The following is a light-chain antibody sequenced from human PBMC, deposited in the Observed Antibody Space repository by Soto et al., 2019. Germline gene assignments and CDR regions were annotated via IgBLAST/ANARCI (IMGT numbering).Light chain of an antibody. Sequence: EIVMTQSPGTLSVSPGERATLSCRASENIGSNVGWYQQRPGQAPRLLIYGASTRATGIPARFSGSGSGTEFTLTISSLQSEDFAVYYCQQRSIWPPTFGQGTRLEIK. J-gene: IGKJ5*01. V-gene: IGKV3-15*01. CDR1: ENIGSN. CDR3: QQRSIWPPT. CDR2: GAS.